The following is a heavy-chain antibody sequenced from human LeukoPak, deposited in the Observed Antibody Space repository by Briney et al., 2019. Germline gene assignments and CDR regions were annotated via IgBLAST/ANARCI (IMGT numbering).Heavy chain of an antibody. Sequence: SETLSLTCTVSGGSISSGDYYWSWIRQPPGKGLEWIGCIYYSGSTYYNPSLKSRITILLDTSKNQFSLTLSSVTAADTAVYYCVGDGNYVDYWGQGTLVTVSS. J-gene: IGHJ4*02. CDR2: IYYSGST. V-gene: IGHV4-30-4*01. CDR1: GGSISSGDYY. CDR3: VGDGNYVDY. D-gene: IGHD3-16*01.